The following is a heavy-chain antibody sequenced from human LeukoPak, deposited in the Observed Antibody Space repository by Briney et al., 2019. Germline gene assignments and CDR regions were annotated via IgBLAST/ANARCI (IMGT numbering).Heavy chain of an antibody. Sequence: GASVKVCFKASGYTFTSYGINWVRQATGQGLEWMGWMNPNCGNTGYAQKYQGRVTITSNTSISTASMELSSMRSEDTAVYHCARGRSRGWFGSWGQGTLVTVSS. D-gene: IGHD5-24*01. CDR2: MNPNCGNT. CDR1: GYTFTSYG. J-gene: IGHJ5*01. CDR3: ARGRSRGWFGS. V-gene: IGHV1-8*01.